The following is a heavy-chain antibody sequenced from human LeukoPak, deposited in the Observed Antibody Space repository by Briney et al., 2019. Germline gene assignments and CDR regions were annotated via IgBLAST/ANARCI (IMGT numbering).Heavy chain of an antibody. CDR1: GFTFSSYG. CDR2: IRYDGSNK. Sequence: GGSLRLSCAASGFTFSSYGMHWVRQAPGKGLEWVAFIRYDGSNKYYADSVKGRFTISRDNSKNTLYLQMNSLRAEDTAVYYCARDIDRVGWYDYWGQGTLVTVSS. J-gene: IGHJ4*02. V-gene: IGHV3-30*02. CDR3: ARDIDRVGWYDY. D-gene: IGHD6-19*01.